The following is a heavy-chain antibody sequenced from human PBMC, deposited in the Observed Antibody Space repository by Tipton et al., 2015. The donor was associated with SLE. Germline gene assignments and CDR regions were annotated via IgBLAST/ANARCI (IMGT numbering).Heavy chain of an antibody. D-gene: IGHD4-17*01. J-gene: IGHJ2*01. CDR3: ARFRVTTSLWYFDP. Sequence: PLRLSCAASGFTFSSYGMHWVRQAPGKGLEWVAVIWYDGSNKYYADSVKGRFTISRDNSKNTLYLQMNSLRAEDTAVYYCARFRVTTSLWYFDPWGRGTLVTVSS. V-gene: IGHV3-33*08. CDR1: GFTFSSYG. CDR2: IWYDGSNK.